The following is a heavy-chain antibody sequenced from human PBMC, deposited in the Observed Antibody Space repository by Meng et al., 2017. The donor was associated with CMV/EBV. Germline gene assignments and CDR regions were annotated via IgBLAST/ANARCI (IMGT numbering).Heavy chain of an antibody. CDR2: IRYDGSNK. V-gene: IGHV3-30*02. CDR1: GFTFSSYG. J-gene: IGHJ4*02. D-gene: IGHD3-16*01. CDR3: AKDTGFGGYFDY. Sequence: QVRVGGAGGGVVPPGGSLGRSCAASGFTFSSYGMHWVRQAPGKGLEWVAFIRYDGSNKYYADSVKGRFTISRDNSKNTLYLQMNSLRAEDTAVYYCAKDTGFGGYFDYWGQGTLVTVSS.